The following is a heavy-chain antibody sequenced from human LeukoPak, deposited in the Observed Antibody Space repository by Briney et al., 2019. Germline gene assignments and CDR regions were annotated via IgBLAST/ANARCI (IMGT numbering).Heavy chain of an antibody. CDR1: GYTFTAYY. CDR3: ARISRGRYYFDY. D-gene: IGHD2-15*01. V-gene: IGHV1-2*02. CDR2: INPDSGGT. J-gene: IGHJ4*02. Sequence: GASVKVSCKASGYTFTAYYIHWVRQAPGQGLEWMGWINPDSGGTNYAQKFQGRVSITRDTSISTAYLDLNSLISDDTAVFYCARISRGRYYFDYWGQGTLVTVSS.